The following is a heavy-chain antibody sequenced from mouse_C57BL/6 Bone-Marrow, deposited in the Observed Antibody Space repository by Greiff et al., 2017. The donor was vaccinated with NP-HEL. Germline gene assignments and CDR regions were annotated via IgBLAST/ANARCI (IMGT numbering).Heavy chain of an antibody. CDR3: ARWLRLYFDY. D-gene: IGHD2-2*01. J-gene: IGHJ2*01. CDR2: ISDGGSYT. CDR1: GFTFSSYA. Sequence: DVHLVESGGGLVKPGGSLKLSCAASGFTFSSYAMSWVRQTPEKRLEWVATISDGGSYTYYPDNVKGRFIISRDNAKNNLYLQMSHLKSEDTAMYYCARWLRLYFDYWGQGTTLTVSS. V-gene: IGHV5-4*01.